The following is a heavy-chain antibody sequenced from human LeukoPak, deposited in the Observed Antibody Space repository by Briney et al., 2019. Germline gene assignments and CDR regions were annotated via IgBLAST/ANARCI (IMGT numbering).Heavy chain of an antibody. V-gene: IGHV3-48*04. D-gene: IGHD6-6*01. Sequence: PGGSLRLSCAASGFTFSSYAMSWVRQAPGKGLEWVSYISSSGSTIYYADSVKGRFTISRDNAKNPLYLQMNSLRAEDTAVYYCARDWYSSSTLDYWGQGTLVTVSS. CDR1: GFTFSSYA. CDR2: ISSSGSTI. J-gene: IGHJ4*02. CDR3: ARDWYSSSTLDY.